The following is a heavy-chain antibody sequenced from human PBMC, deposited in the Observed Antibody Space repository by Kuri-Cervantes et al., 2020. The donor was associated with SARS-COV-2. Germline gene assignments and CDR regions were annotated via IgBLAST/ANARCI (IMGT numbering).Heavy chain of an antibody. D-gene: IGHD6-13*01. V-gene: IGHV3-30-3*01. CDR3: ARESPPVGSSYWGDLGNI. J-gene: IGHJ3*02. CDR2: ISYDGSNK. CDR1: GFAFSSYA. Sequence: GESLKISCAASGFAFSSYAMHWVRQAPGKGLEWVAVISYDGSNKYYGDSVKGRFTISRDNSKNTLYLQMNSLRAEDTAVYYCARESPPVGSSYWGDLGNIWGQGTMVTVSS.